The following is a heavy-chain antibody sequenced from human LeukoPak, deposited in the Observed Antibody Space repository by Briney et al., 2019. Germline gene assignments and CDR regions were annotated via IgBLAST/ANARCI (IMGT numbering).Heavy chain of an antibody. J-gene: IGHJ6*02. CDR1: GFTFSSYA. D-gene: IGHD3-10*01. Sequence: GGSLRLSCAASGFTFSSYAMSWVRQAPGKGLEWVSAISGSGGSTYYVDSVKGRFTISRDNSKNTLYLQMNSLRAEDTAVYYCAKSARLVTMVRGVIAAPDYYYYYGMDVWGQGTTVTVSS. CDR2: ISGSGGST. CDR3: AKSARLVTMVRGVIAAPDYYYYYGMDV. V-gene: IGHV3-23*01.